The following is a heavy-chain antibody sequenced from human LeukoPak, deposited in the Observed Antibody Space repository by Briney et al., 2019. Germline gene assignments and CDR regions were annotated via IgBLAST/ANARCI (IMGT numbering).Heavy chain of an antibody. CDR3: ARDAY. J-gene: IGHJ4*02. CDR1: GFTLSRHW. V-gene: IGHV3-7*01. Sequence: RGGSLRLSCAASGFTLSRHWVSWVRQAPGKGPEWVASIKQDGSQKYYVDSVEGRFTISRENAKNSLHLQMNSLRAEDTAVYYCARDAYWGQGTLVTVSS. CDR2: IKQDGSQK.